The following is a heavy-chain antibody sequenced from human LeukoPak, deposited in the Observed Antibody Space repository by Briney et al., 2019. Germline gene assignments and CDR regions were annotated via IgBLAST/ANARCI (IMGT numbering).Heavy chain of an antibody. J-gene: IGHJ4*02. V-gene: IGHV4-38-2*01. D-gene: IGHD3-22*01. CDR2: IYYSGGT. Sequence: SSETLSLTCAVSGYSISGGYYWAWIRQPPGKGLEWIGSIYYSGGTYYNPSLKSRVTISVDTSKNQFSLKLNSVTAADTAVYYCVRPGDSSGYYYGFEYWGQGTLVTVSS. CDR1: GYSISGGYY. CDR3: VRPGDSSGYYYGFEY.